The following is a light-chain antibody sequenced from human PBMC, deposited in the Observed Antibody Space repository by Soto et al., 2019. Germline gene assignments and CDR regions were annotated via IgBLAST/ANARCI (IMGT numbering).Light chain of an antibody. CDR2: AAS. J-gene: IGKJ2*01. Sequence: DIQMTQSPSSVSASVGDRVTITCRASQGINSWLAWYQQKPGKAPKLLIYAASSLQRGVPSRFSGSGSGTDFGLTINSLQPEDFATYYCQHTNSFPYTFGQGTMLEIK. CDR1: QGINSW. CDR3: QHTNSFPYT. V-gene: IGKV1-12*01.